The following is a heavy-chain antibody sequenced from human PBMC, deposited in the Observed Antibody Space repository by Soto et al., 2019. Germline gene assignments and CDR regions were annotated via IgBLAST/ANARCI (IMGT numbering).Heavy chain of an antibody. D-gene: IGHD1-7*01. Sequence: PSLTCTVAGDTITSFSWNWIRQSAGKGLEWIGRISTTGNTHYNPSLESRVTMSLDTSKNQFSLKLTSVTAADTAVYYCEGESGENWSYEAYWGQGTLVTVSS. J-gene: IGHJ4*02. V-gene: IGHV4-4*07. CDR3: EGESGENWSYEAY. CDR2: ISTTGNT. CDR1: GDTITSFS.